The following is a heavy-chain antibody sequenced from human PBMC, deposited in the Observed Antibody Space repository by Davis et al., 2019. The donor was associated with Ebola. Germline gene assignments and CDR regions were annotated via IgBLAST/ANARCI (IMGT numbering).Heavy chain of an antibody. Sequence: SLKISCAASGFTFSSYAMFWVRQAPGKGLEWVAGINGNSDTIGYADSVKGRFTISRDNAKNSLYLHMKSLRSEDTALYYCAKAKGYCSGGSCSDLGYFEDWGQGTLVSVSS. CDR2: INGNSDTI. CDR1: GFTFSSYA. V-gene: IGHV3-9*01. J-gene: IGHJ4*02. CDR3: AKAKGYCSGGSCSDLGYFED. D-gene: IGHD2-15*01.